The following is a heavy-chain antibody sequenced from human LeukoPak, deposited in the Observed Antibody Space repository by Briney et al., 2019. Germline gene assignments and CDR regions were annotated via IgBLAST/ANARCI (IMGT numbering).Heavy chain of an antibody. CDR2: ISLYSTNK. J-gene: IGHJ4*02. CDR3: ATDFGDYGPIDY. Sequence: PGGPLLLSCAASGVTLSNYAMHWVRRPPGRGLEWVAVISLYSTNKYYGASVERRFSVSRDNSKNTLYLQMNSLRPDDTAMYYWATDFGDYGPIDYWGRGLRVTVSS. CDR1: GVTLSNYA. V-gene: IGHV3-30*04. D-gene: IGHD4-17*01.